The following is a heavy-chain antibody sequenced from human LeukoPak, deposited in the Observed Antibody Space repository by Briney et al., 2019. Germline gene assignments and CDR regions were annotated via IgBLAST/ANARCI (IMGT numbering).Heavy chain of an antibody. D-gene: IGHD1-26*01. CDR3: AKGGGTFYGGY. J-gene: IGHJ4*02. V-gene: IGHV3-23*01. CDR2: ISGSGDRT. CDR1: GFTFSSYA. Sequence: PGGSLRLSCAASGFTFSSYAMSWVRQAPGKGLEWVSFISGSGDRTYYADSVKGRFTISRDNAKNTLYLQMNSLRVEDTAVYYCAKGGGTFYGGYWGQGTLVTVSS.